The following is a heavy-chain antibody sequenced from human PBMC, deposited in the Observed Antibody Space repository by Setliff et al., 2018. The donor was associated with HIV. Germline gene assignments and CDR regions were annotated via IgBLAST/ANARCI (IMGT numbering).Heavy chain of an antibody. CDR2: ITPNGDDT. CDR3: ARVVDRDYDFWSAYEY. V-gene: IGHV1-2*02. J-gene: IGHJ4*02. D-gene: IGHD3-3*01. CDR1: ADIFNAYY. Sequence: ASVKVSCKASADIFNAYYIHWVRQAPGQGLEWMGWITPNGDDTNYPQKFEGRVTLTRDTSIATAYMELSWLTSDDTAVYYCARVVDRDYDFWSAYEYWGQGTMVTVSS.